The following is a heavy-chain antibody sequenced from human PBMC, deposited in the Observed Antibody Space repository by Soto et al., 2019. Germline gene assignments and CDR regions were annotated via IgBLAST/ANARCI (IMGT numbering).Heavy chain of an antibody. Sequence: QVQLQQWGAGLLKPSETLSLTCAVYGGSFSGYYWSWIRQPPGKGLEWIGEINHSGSTNYNPSLKSRVTISVDTSKNQFSLKLSSVTAADTAVYYCARELITAAGTYNWLDPWGQGTLVTVSS. J-gene: IGHJ5*02. CDR2: INHSGST. CDR3: ARELITAAGTYNWLDP. D-gene: IGHD6-13*01. CDR1: GGSFSGYY. V-gene: IGHV4-34*01.